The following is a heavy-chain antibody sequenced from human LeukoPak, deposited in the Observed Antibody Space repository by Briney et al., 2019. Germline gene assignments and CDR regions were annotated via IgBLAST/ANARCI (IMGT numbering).Heavy chain of an antibody. J-gene: IGHJ4*02. CDR3: ARDGLMVRGVIGLLDY. Sequence: GGSLRLSCAASGFTFSSYAMHWVRQAPGKGLEWVAVISYDGSNKYYADSVKGRFTISRDNSKNTLYLQMNSLRAEDTAVYYCARDGLMVRGVIGLLDYWGQGTLVTVSS. V-gene: IGHV3-30-3*01. D-gene: IGHD3-10*01. CDR1: GFTFSSYA. CDR2: ISYDGSNK.